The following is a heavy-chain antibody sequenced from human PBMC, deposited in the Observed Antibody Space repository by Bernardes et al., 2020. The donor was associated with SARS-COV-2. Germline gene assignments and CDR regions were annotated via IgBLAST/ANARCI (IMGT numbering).Heavy chain of an antibody. CDR1: GFTFNDAR. V-gene: IGHV3-15*01. D-gene: IGHD1-26*01. Sequence: GSLRLSCGASGFTFNDARLSWVRQAPGKGLEWVAVIKPNTEGAATDYAAPVKGRFTISRDDSRNTVFLQMNSLKSEDTGLYYCTTTPSDPLDIWGQGTMVIVSS. CDR3: TTTPSDPLDI. CDR2: IKPNTEGAAT. J-gene: IGHJ3*02.